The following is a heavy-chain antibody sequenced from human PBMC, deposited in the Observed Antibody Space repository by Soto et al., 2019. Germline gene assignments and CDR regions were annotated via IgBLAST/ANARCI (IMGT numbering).Heavy chain of an antibody. CDR1: GGSISSYY. J-gene: IGHJ4*02. CDR3: ARRYGSCFDY. D-gene: IGHD1-26*01. CDR2: IYYSGST. Sequence: QVQLQESGPGLVKPSETLSLTCTVSGGSISSYYWSWIRQPPGKGLEWIGYIYYSGSTNYNPSLKSRVTISVATSKNQFSLKLSSVTAADPAVYYCARRYGSCFDYWGQGTRVAVSS. V-gene: IGHV4-59*01.